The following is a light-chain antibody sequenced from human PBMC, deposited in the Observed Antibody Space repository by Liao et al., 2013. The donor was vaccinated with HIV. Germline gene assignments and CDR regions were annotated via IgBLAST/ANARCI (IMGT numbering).Light chain of an antibody. CDR1: KLGDEY. V-gene: IGLV3-1*01. Sequence: SYELTQPPSVSVSPGQTASITCSGDKLGDEYASCYQQKPGIPERFSGSNSGNTATLTISGTQAMDEADYYCQAWDSSTVIFGGGTKLTVL. J-gene: IGLJ2*01. CDR3: QAWDSSTVI.